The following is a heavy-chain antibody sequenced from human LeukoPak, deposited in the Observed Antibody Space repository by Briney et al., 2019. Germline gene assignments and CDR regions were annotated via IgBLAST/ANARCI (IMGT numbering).Heavy chain of an antibody. V-gene: IGHV3-53*05. D-gene: IGHD6-19*01. J-gene: IGHJ3*02. CDR3: AKERGWTAAFDI. CDR1: GFTVSSNY. Sequence: GGSLRLSCAASGFTVSSNYMSWVRQAPGKGLEWVSVIYSGGSTYYADSVKGGFTISRDNSKNKLYLQMNRLRAEYTAVYYCAKERGWTAAFDIWGQGTMVTVSS. CDR2: IYSGGST.